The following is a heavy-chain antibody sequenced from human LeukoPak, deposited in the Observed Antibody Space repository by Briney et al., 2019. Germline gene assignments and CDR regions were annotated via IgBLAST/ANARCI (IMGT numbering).Heavy chain of an antibody. D-gene: IGHD6-19*01. Sequence: SVKVSCKASGGTFSSYAISWVRQAPGQGLEWMGGIIPIFGTANYAQKFQGRVTSTADESTSRAYMELSSLRSEDTAVYYCARGPHSAVAGFDYWGQRTLVTVSS. CDR2: IIPIFGTA. CDR3: ARGPHSAVAGFDY. V-gene: IGHV1-69*13. J-gene: IGHJ4*02. CDR1: GGTFSSYA.